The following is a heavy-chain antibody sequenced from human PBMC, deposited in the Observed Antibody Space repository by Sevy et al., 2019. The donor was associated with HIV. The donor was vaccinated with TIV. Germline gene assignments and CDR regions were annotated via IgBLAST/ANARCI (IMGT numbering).Heavy chain of an antibody. D-gene: IGHD1-1*01. J-gene: IGHJ1*01. CDR2: ISYDGGNK. CDR3: ALERLSSNVAEYFQN. Sequence: QLGGPLRLSCAASGFTFSSFSMHWVRQAPGKGLEWVATISYDGGNKYYADSMKGRFSISRDNSRNSLYLQMDSLRAEDTAIYYCALERLSSNVAEYFQNWGQGTLVTVSS. CDR1: GFTFSSFS. V-gene: IGHV3-30*04.